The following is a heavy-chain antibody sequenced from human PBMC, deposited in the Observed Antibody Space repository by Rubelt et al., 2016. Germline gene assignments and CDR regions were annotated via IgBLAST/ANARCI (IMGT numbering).Heavy chain of an antibody. V-gene: IGHV1-3*01. CDR1: GYTFTSYA. J-gene: IGHJ4*02. CDR2: ITAGTGNT. Sequence: QVQLVQSGAEVKKPGASVKVSCKASGYTFTSYAMHWVRQAPGQRLEWMGWITAGTGNTKYSQKFKGRDTITRDTSTSTAQMELGSLTAEYTAVYYCASDHSGSYSLDFWGQGTLVTVSS. D-gene: IGHD1-26*01. CDR3: ASDHSGSYSLDF.